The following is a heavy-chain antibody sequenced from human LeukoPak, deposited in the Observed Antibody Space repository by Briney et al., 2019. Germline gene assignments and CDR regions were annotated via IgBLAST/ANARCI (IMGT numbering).Heavy chain of an antibody. D-gene: IGHD3-9*01. J-gene: IGHJ5*02. CDR2: ISGSGGST. CDR3: AKVGGDYDILTGYGYWFDP. CDR1: GFTFSSYA. V-gene: IGHV3-23*01. Sequence: PGGSLRLSCAASGFTFSSYAMSWVRQAPGKGLEWVSAISGSGGSTYYADSVKGRFTISRDNSKNTLYLQMNSLRAEDTAVYYCAKVGGDYDILTGYGYWFDPWGQGTLVTVSS.